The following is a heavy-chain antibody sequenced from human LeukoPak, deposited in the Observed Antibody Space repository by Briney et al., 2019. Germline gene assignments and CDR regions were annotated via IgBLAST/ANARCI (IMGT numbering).Heavy chain of an antibody. D-gene: IGHD3-3*01. CDR1: GDSISNSRYY. Sequence: PSETLYLTCTVSGDSISNSRYYWGWIRQPPGQGLEWIGNIYYGGTTYYNSSLESRVTISVDTSKNQFSLRLSSVTAADTAVYYCARGSAGVVIKFWDWFDPWGQGTLVTVSS. V-gene: IGHV4-39*07. CDR2: IYYGGTT. J-gene: IGHJ5*02. CDR3: ARGSAGVVIKFWDWFDP.